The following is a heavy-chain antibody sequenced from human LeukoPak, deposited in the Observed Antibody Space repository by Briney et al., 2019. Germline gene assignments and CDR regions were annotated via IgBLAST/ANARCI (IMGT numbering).Heavy chain of an antibody. D-gene: IGHD1-1*01. CDR3: SKDLERHTVGYFDS. CDR2: LSGNERDT. CDR1: GFTFSNYA. Sequence: GGSLRLSCAASGFTFSNYAMSWVRQAPGMGLEWVSSLSGNERDTRYADSVRGRFTISRDNSENLLYLQMTSLGAEDTAIYYCSKDLERHTVGYFDSWGQGVLVTVSS. V-gene: IGHV3-23*01. J-gene: IGHJ4*02.